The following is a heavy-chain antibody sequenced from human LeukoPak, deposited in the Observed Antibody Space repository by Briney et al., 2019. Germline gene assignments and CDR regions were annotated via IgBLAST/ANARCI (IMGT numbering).Heavy chain of an antibody. V-gene: IGHV3-30*03. Sequence: GGSLRLSCAASGFTFSSYGMHWVRQAPGKGLEWVAVISYDGSNKYYADSVKGRFTISRDNSKNTLYLQMNSLRAEDTAVYYCVTEVRRPYFDSWGQGTLVTVSS. CDR2: ISYDGSNK. CDR3: VTEVRRPYFDS. J-gene: IGHJ4*02. D-gene: IGHD4-17*01. CDR1: GFTFSSYG.